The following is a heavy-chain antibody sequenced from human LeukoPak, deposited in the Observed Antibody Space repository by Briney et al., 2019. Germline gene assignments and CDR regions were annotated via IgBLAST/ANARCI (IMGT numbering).Heavy chain of an antibody. V-gene: IGHV3-48*01. CDR1: GFTFSSYS. J-gene: IGHJ4*02. D-gene: IGHD3-22*01. CDR3: AKKPYYDSSGYLLFYFDY. Sequence: SGGSLRLSCAASGFTFSSYSMTWVRQAPGKGLEWVSYISLSSGAIYYADSVKGRFTISRDNSKNTLYLQMNSLRAEDTAVYYCAKKPYYDSSGYLLFYFDYWGQGTLVTVSS. CDR2: ISLSSGAI.